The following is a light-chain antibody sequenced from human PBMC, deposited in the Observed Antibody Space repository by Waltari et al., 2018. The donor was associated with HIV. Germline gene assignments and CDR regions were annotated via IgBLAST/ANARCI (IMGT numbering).Light chain of an antibody. J-gene: IGLJ3*02. CDR2: EVN. V-gene: IGLV2-8*01. CDR3: NSYAGSNNWV. CDR1: SSYVGRSKY. Sequence: QSALTQPPSASGSPGQSVTISSTGTSSYVGRSKYVPWYKQPPGKAPNLTVYEVNTRPSGVPDRFSGSKSANTASLTVSGLQADDEADYYCNSYAGSNNWVFGGGTKLTVL.